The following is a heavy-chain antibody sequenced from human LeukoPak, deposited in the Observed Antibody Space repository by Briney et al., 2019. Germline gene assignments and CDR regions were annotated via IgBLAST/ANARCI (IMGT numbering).Heavy chain of an antibody. CDR1: GYTFTSYG. CDR2: ISAYNGNT. CDR3: ALSPEFPNITLYGGKVSRAFDI. V-gene: IGHV1-18*01. D-gene: IGHD4-23*01. Sequence: GASVKVSCKASGYTFTSYGISWVRQAPGQGLEWMGWISAYNGNTNYAQKLQGRVTMTTDTSTSTAYMELRSLRSDDTAVYYCALSPEFPNITLYGGKVSRAFDIWGQGTMVTVSS. J-gene: IGHJ3*02.